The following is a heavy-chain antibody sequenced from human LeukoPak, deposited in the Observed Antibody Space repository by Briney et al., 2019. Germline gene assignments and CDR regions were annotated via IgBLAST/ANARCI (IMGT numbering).Heavy chain of an antibody. CDR1: GYTCTSYG. D-gene: IGHD6-13*01. J-gene: IGHJ5*02. CDR3: ARDKDLARSYYFRGIAAAGSWFDP. V-gene: IGHV1-18*01. Sequence: GASVKVSCKASGYTCTSYGISWVRQAPGQGLEWMGWISAYNGNTNYAQKLQGRVTMTTDTSTSTAYMELRSLRSDDTAVYYCARDKDLARSYYFRGIAAAGSWFDPWGQGTLVTVSS. CDR2: ISAYNGNT.